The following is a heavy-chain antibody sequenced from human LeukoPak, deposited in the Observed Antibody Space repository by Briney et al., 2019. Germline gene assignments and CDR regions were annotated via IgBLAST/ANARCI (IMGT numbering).Heavy chain of an antibody. Sequence: ASVKVSCKASGYTFSSYYMHWVRQAPGQGLEWMGVFNPSGGSTSYAQKFQGRVTMTRDTSMSTVYMELSSLRSDDAAVYYCARVRDGYNDAFDIWGQGTMVTVSS. CDR3: ARVRDGYNDAFDI. V-gene: IGHV1-46*01. CDR2: FNPSGGST. J-gene: IGHJ3*02. D-gene: IGHD5-24*01. CDR1: GYTFSSYY.